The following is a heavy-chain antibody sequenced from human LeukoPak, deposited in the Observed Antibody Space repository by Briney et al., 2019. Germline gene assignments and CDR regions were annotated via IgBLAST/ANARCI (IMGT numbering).Heavy chain of an antibody. CDR2: IYYSGST. D-gene: IGHD6-19*01. CDR3: ARIRSSSGWTSFDY. J-gene: IGHJ4*02. CDR1: GGSISSYY. V-gene: IGHV4-59*01. Sequence: PSETLSLTCTVSGGSISSYYWSWIRQPPGKGLEWIGYIYYSGSTNYNPSLKSRVTISVDTSNNQFSLKLSSVTAADTAVYYCARIRSSSGWTSFDYRGQGTLVTVSS.